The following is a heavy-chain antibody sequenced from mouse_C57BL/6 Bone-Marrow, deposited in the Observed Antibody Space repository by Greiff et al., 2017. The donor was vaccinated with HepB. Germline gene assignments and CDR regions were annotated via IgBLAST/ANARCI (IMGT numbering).Heavy chain of an antibody. D-gene: IGHD3-2*01. CDR2: IDPSDSYT. V-gene: IGHV1-69*01. Sequence: QVQLQQPGAELVMPGASVKLSCKASGYTFTSYWMHWVKQRPGQGLEWIGEIDPSDSYTNYNQKFKGKSTFTVDKSSSTAYMQLSSLTSEDSAVYYCARKGDSPWFAYWGQGTLVTVSA. J-gene: IGHJ3*01. CDR3: ARKGDSPWFAY. CDR1: GYTFTSYW.